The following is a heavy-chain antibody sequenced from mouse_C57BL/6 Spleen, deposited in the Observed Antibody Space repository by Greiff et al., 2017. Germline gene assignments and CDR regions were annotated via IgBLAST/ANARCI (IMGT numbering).Heavy chain of an antibody. CDR1: GYTFTSYW. CDR3: HYYGSSYDAMDY. Sequence: QVQLQQPGAELVKPGASVKLSCKASGYTFTSYWMHWVKQRPGQGLEWIGMIHPNSGSTNYNEKFKSKDTLTVDKSSSTAYMQLSSLTSEDSAVYYCHYYGSSYDAMDYWGQGTSVTVSS. J-gene: IGHJ4*01. V-gene: IGHV1-64*01. CDR2: IHPNSGST. D-gene: IGHD1-1*01.